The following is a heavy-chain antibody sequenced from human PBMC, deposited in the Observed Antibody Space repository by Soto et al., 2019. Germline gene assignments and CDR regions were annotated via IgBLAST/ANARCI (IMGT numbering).Heavy chain of an antibody. CDR3: AKGSRNYYDSSGYYFDY. D-gene: IGHD3-22*01. CDR2: ISYDGSNK. V-gene: IGHV3-30*18. CDR1: GFTFSSYG. Sequence: GGSLRLSCAASGFTFSSYGVHWVRQAPGKGLEWVAVISYDGSNKYYADSVRGRFTISRDNSKNTLYLQMNSLRAEDTAVYYCAKGSRNYYDSSGYYFDYWGQGTLVTVSS. J-gene: IGHJ4*02.